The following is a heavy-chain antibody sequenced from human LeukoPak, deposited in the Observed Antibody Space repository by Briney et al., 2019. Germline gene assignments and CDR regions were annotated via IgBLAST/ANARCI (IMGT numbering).Heavy chain of an antibody. J-gene: IGHJ4*02. V-gene: IGHV4-4*02. D-gene: IGHD3-10*01. CDR2: IYHSGST. CDR3: ARHPPPPVIETPYYFDY. Sequence: SETLSLTCAVSGGSISSSNWWSWVRQPPGKGLEWIGEIYHSGSTNYNPSLKSRVTISVDTSKNQFSLKLSSVTAADTAVYYCARHPPPPVIETPYYFDYWGQGTLVTVSS. CDR1: GGSISSSNW.